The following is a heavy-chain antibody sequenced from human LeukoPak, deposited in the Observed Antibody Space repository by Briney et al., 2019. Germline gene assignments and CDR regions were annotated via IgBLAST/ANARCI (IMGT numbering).Heavy chain of an antibody. CDR2: ISYDGSNK. D-gene: IGHD6-19*01. CDR1: GFTFSSYG. Sequence: GGSLRLSCAASGFTFSSYGMHWVRQAPGKGLEWVAVISYDGSNKYYADSVKGRFTISRDNSKNTLYLQMNSLRAEDTAVYYCARDQPGTYTLSSTWGQGTLVTVSS. J-gene: IGHJ5*02. V-gene: IGHV3-30*03. CDR3: ARDQPGTYTLSST.